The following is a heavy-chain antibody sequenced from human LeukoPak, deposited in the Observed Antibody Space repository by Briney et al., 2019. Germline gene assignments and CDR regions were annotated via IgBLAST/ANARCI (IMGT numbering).Heavy chain of an antibody. CDR1: GGSFSGYY. CDR2: INHSGST. Sequence: PSETLSLTCAVYGGSFSGYYWSWIRQPPGKGLEWIGEINHSGSTNYNPSLKSRVTISVDTSKSQFSLKLSSVTAADTAVYYCARGWDTAMVTTFDPWGQGTLVTVSS. CDR3: ARGWDTAMVTTFDP. V-gene: IGHV4-34*01. D-gene: IGHD5-18*01. J-gene: IGHJ5*02.